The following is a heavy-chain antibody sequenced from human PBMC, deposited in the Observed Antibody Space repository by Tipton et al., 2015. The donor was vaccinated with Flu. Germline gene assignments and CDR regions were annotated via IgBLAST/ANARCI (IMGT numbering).Heavy chain of an antibody. J-gene: IGHJ5*02. D-gene: IGHD1-14*01. CDR2: TYHSGST. CDR1: GASVSTYY. Sequence: TLSLTCSVSGASVSTYYWSWIRQPPGKGLEWIAYTYHSGSTSYNPSLTSRVTISLDTAKNQFSLKLTYVTAGDTAVYFCARGITFFDLWGQGSLVTVSS. CDR3: ARGITFFDL. V-gene: IGHV4-59*02.